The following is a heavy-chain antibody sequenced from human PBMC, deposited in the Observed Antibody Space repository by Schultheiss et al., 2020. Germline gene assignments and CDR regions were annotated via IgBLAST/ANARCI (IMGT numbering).Heavy chain of an antibody. V-gene: IGHV3-30-3*01. CDR3: ARVVGVG. CDR1: GFTFSSYA. J-gene: IGHJ3*01. Sequence: GGSLRLSCAASGFTFSSYAMHWVRQAPGKGLEWVAVISYDGSNKYYADSVKGRFTISRDNSKNTLYLQMNSLRAEDTAVYYCARVVGVGWGQGTMVTVSS. D-gene: IGHD3-10*01. CDR2: ISYDGSNK.